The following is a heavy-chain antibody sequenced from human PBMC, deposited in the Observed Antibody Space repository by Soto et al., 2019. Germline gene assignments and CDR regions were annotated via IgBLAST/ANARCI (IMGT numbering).Heavy chain of an antibody. CDR2: MNSDGSRT. CDR1: GFNFSRYW. V-gene: IGHV3-74*01. Sequence: GGSLRLSCSASGFNFSRYWTHWVRQVPGRGLVWVSHMNSDGSRTTYADSVKGSFTISRDNAKNTLYLQMNSLRAEDTAVYYCARDLSSCSSARCYSYYYGMDVWGQGTTVTVSS. J-gene: IGHJ6*02. D-gene: IGHD2-2*01. CDR3: ARDLSSCSSARCYSYYYGMDV.